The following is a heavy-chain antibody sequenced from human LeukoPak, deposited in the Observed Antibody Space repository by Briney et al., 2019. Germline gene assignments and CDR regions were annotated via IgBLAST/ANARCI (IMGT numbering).Heavy chain of an antibody. Sequence: PGGSLRLSCAASGFTFSGSAMHWVRQASGKGLEWVGRIRSKANSYATAYAASVKGRFTISRDDSKNTAYLQMNSLKTEDTAVYYCTRQSPDTAMVTTSFDYWGQGTLVTVSS. V-gene: IGHV3-73*01. D-gene: IGHD5-18*01. CDR1: GFTFSGSA. J-gene: IGHJ4*02. CDR2: IRSKANSYAT. CDR3: TRQSPDTAMVTTSFDY.